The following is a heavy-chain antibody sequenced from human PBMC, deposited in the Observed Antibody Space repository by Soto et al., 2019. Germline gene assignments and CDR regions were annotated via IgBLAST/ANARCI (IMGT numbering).Heavy chain of an antibody. CDR3: ARAAVAAGGPFDK. V-gene: IGHV4-30-2*01. Sequence: SETLSLTCAVSGGSISSGGYSWSWIRQPPGKGLEWIGYIYHSGSTYYNPSLKSRVTISSDTSKNHFSLTLRSVTAADTAVYYCARAAVAAGGPFDKWGQGALVTVSS. CDR1: GGSISSGGYS. J-gene: IGHJ4*02. CDR2: IYHSGST. D-gene: IGHD2-15*01.